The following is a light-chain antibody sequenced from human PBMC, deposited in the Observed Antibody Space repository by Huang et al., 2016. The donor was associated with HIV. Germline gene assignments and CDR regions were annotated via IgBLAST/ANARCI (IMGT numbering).Light chain of an antibody. CDR1: HTISSSY. CDR2: SAS. V-gene: IGKV3-20*01. Sequence: EIVLTQSPGTLSLSPGERATLSCRASHTISSSYLAWYQQKSGQAPRLLIYSASNRATGIPDRFSGSGSGTDFTLTISRLEPEDFAVYYCQQYGSSIFTFGPGTKVDIK. J-gene: IGKJ3*01. CDR3: QQYGSSIFT.